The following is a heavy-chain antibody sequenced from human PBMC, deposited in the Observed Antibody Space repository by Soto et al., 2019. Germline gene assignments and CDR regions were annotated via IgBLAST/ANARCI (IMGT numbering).Heavy chain of an antibody. CDR2: MNPNSGDT. Sequence: ASVKVSCKSSGYTFTRYDINWVRQATGQGLEWMGWMNPNSGDTGYAQKFQGRVTMTRNTSITTAYMEVSSLRSEDTAVYYCARRVGSYSDSWGQGTLVTVSS. J-gene: IGHJ4*02. D-gene: IGHD1-26*01. CDR1: GYTFTRYD. V-gene: IGHV1-8*01. CDR3: ARRVGSYSDS.